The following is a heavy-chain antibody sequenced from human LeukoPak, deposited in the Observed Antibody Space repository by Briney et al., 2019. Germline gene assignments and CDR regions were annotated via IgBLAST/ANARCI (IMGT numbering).Heavy chain of an antibody. CDR3: ARGPVRGVIIMMGVNWFDP. D-gene: IGHD3-10*01. CDR2: VYYDGNT. CDR1: GGSIINSNYY. V-gene: IGHV4-39*07. J-gene: IGHJ5*02. Sequence: SSETLFLTCTVSGGSIINSNYYWGWIRQPPGKGLEWIGSVYYDGNTYYRPSLKSRVTISVDTSKNQFSLKLTSVTAADTAVYYCARGPVRGVIIMMGVNWFDPWGQGTLVTVSS.